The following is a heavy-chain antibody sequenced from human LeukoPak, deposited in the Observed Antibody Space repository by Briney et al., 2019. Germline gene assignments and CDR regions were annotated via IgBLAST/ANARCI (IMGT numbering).Heavy chain of an antibody. CDR2: IKQDESEK. D-gene: IGHD3-9*01. CDR3: ARHAARRAHYDSLTGYYNYYYYYYMDV. J-gene: IGHJ6*03. Sequence: GGSLRLSCAASGFTFSDYWMTWVRQAPGKGLEWVANIKQDESEKYYVDSVKGRFTISRDNAKNSLYLQMNSLRVEDTALCYCARHAARRAHYDSLTGYYNYYYYYYMDVWGKGTTVTVSS. V-gene: IGHV3-7*01. CDR1: GFTFSDYW.